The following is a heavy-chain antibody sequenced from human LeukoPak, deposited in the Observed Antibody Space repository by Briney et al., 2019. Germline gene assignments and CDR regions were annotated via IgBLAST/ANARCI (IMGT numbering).Heavy chain of an antibody. CDR3: ARQWELLDWFDP. CDR1: GGSISSGDYY. D-gene: IGHD1-26*01. Sequence: SETLSLTCTVSGGSISSGDYYWSWIRQPPGKGLEWIGYIYYSGSTYYNPSLKSRVTISVDTSKNQFSLKLSSVTAADTAVYYCARQWELLDWFDPWGQGTLVTVSS. CDR2: IYYSGST. V-gene: IGHV4-30-4*08. J-gene: IGHJ5*02.